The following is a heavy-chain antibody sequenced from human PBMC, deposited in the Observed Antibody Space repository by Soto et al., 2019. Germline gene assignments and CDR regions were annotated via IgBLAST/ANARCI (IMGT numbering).Heavy chain of an antibody. V-gene: IGHV1-2*04. Sequence: GASVKVSCKASGYTFTGYYMHWVRQAPGQGLEWMGWINPNSGGTNYAQKFQGWVTMTRDTSISTAYMELSRLRSDDTAVYYCARGPGKLDVYDSSGYYYGGNYYGMDVWGQGTTVTV. CDR2: INPNSGGT. J-gene: IGHJ6*02. CDR3: ARGPGKLDVYDSSGYYYGGNYYGMDV. D-gene: IGHD3-22*01. CDR1: GYTFTGYY.